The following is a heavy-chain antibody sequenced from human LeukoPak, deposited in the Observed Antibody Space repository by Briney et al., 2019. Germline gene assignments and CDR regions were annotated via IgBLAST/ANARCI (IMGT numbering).Heavy chain of an antibody. Sequence: GGSLRLSCAAAGFTFSSYTMNWVRQAPGKGLEWVSCISSSSSDIYYADSVKGRFTISRDNAKNSLYLQMNSLRAEDTAVYYCARDRTAAWTDDAFDIWGQGTMVTVSS. CDR3: ARDRTAAWTDDAFDI. CDR1: GFTFSSYT. V-gene: IGHV3-21*01. D-gene: IGHD6-13*01. J-gene: IGHJ3*02. CDR2: ISSSSSDI.